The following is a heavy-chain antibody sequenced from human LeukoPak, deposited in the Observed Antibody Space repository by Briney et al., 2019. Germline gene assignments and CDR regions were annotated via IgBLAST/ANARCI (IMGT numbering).Heavy chain of an antibody. CDR3: TSYDSSGYYFAFDELPGFDY. Sequence: GGSLRLSCTASGFTFGDYAMSWVRQAPGKGLEWVGFIRSKAYGGTTEYAASVKGRFTISRDDSKGIAYLQMNSLKTEDTAVYYCTSYDSSGYYFAFDELPGFDYWGQGTLVTVSS. V-gene: IGHV3-49*04. D-gene: IGHD3-22*01. CDR2: IRSKAYGGTT. J-gene: IGHJ4*02. CDR1: GFTFGDYA.